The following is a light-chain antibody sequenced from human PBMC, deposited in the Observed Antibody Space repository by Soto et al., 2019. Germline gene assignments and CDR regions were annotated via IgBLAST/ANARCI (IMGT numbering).Light chain of an antibody. J-gene: IGKJ5*01. Sequence: EIVLTQSPGTLSLSPGERATLSCWASQSISSNYLAWYQQKPGQPPRLLISGSSIRATGIPKRFSGSASGTNFTLTISSLEPEDFAVFYCQQYGSSPITFGQGTPLEIK. V-gene: IGKV3-20*01. CDR3: QQYGSSPIT. CDR2: GSS. CDR1: QSISSNY.